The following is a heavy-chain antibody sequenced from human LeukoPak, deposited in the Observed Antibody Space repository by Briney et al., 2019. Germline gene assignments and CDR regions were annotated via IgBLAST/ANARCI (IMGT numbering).Heavy chain of an antibody. Sequence: SETLSLTCTVSGGSISSYYWSWIRQPPGKGLEWIGYIYHSGSTYYNPSLKSRVTISVDTSKNQFSLKLSSVTAADTAVYYCARDGDAFDIWGQGTMVTVSS. CDR1: GGSISSYY. J-gene: IGHJ3*02. V-gene: IGHV4-59*01. CDR2: IYHSGST. CDR3: ARDGDAFDI.